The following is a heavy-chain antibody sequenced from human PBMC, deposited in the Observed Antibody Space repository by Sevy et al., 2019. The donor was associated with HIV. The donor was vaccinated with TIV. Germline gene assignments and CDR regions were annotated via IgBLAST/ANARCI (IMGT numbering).Heavy chain of an antibody. CDR3: SSFGRLIIINDGTFEI. J-gene: IGHJ3*02. CDR1: GYSISSAYS. V-gene: IGHV4-38-2*02. Sequence: SETLSLTCTVSGYSISSAYSWGWIRQPPGKGLEWIANIYHDGSTYYNPSLNSRVTISIDTSKNQFSLKLSSVTAADTAVYYCSSFGRLIIINDGTFEIWGQGTMVTVSS. CDR2: IYHDGST. D-gene: IGHD3-9*01.